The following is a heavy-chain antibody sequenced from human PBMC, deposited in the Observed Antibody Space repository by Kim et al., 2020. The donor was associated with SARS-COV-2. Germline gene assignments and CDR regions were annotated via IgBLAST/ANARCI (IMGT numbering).Heavy chain of an antibody. CDR2: TYYRSKWST. J-gene: IGHJ4*02. D-gene: IGHD4-17*01. CDR3: ARERDYGGNSADFDY. Sequence: SQTLSLTCAISGDSVSSNSAAWNWIRQSPSRGLEWLGRTYYRSKWSTDYAVSVRSRITINPDTSKNQFSLQLNSVTPEDTAVYYCARERDYGGNSADFDYWGQGTLVTVSS. V-gene: IGHV6-1*01. CDR1: GDSVSSNSAA.